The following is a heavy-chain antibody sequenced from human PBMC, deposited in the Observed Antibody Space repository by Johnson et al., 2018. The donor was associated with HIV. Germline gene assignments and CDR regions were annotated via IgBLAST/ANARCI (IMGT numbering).Heavy chain of an antibody. V-gene: IGHV3-23*04. CDR2: ISGGDDDT. D-gene: IGHD3-16*01. CDR3: AKDTYGPLDAFDV. CDR1: GFTFSSYA. J-gene: IGHJ3*01. Sequence: VQLVESGGGLVQPGGSMRLSCAAYGFTFSSYAMSWVRQAPGKGLEWVSFISGGDDDTYYADSVKGRFTISRDNSKNTLYLQMNSLRAEDTSVYFCAKDTYGPLDAFDVWGQGTMVTVSS.